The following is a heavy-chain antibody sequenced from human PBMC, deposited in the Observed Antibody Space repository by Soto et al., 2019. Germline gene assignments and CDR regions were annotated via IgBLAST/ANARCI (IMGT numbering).Heavy chain of an antibody. CDR3: ARVEAVAGLYNYHGLDV. V-gene: IGHV1-69*12. CDR1: GGTFSNYA. Sequence: QVQLVQSGAEVKKPGSSVKVSCKVSGGTFSNYAIDWVRLAPGHGLEWMGGIVPIFGTTYYTQKFQGRATIIADDSTTKAYLEMSSARSEDTAIYYCARVEAVAGLYNYHGLDVWGQGTAVTVSS. D-gene: IGHD6-19*01. J-gene: IGHJ6*02. CDR2: IVPIFGTT.